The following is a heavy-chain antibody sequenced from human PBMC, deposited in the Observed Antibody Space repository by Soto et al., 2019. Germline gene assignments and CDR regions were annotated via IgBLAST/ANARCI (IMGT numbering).Heavy chain of an antibody. CDR3: ARDTGYCSSTSCYTSFFDY. Sequence: GGSLRLSCAASGFTFSSYSMNWVRQAPGKGLEWVSSISSSSSYIYYADSVQGRFTISRDNAKNSLYLQMNSLRAEDTAGYYCARDTGYCSSTSCYTSFFDYWGQGTLVTVSS. V-gene: IGHV3-21*01. D-gene: IGHD2-2*02. J-gene: IGHJ4*02. CDR1: GFTFSSYS. CDR2: ISSSSSYI.